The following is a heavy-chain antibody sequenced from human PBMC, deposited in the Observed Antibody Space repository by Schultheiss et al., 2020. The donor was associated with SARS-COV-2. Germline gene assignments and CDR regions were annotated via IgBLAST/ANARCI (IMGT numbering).Heavy chain of an antibody. V-gene: IGHV3-23*01. CDR1: GFTFSSYE. CDR2: ITGSGSGT. D-gene: IGHD3/OR15-3a*01. CDR3: VRRLSEGGGLLIDY. Sequence: GGSLRLSCAASGFTFSSYEMNWVRQAPGKGLEWVSTITGSGSGTYYADSVKGRFTISRDNSRNTLYLQMNSLRAGDTAVYYCVRRLSEGGGLLIDYWGQGTLVTVSS. J-gene: IGHJ4*02.